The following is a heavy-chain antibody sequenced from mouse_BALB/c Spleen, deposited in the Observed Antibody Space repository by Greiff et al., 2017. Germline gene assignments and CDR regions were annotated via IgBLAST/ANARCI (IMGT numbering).Heavy chain of an antibody. J-gene: IGHJ4*01. Sequence: KLVESGGGLVKPGGSLKLSCAASGFTFSSYTLSWVRQTPAKRLEWVATISSGGSYTYYPDSVKGRFTISRDNAKNTLYLQMSSLKSEDTAMYYCTRDRGYYGSRSYYYAMDYWGQGTSVTVSS. D-gene: IGHD1-1*01. CDR3: TRDRGYYGSRSYYYAMDY. V-gene: IGHV5-6-4*01. CDR2: ISSGGSYT. CDR1: GFTFSSYT.